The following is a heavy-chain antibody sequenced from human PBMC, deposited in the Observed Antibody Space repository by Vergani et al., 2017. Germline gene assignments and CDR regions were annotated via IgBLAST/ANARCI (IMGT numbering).Heavy chain of an antibody. CDR3: AKDSGAPLDAFDI. CDR1: GFTFSSYA. CDR2: ISGSGRST. J-gene: IGHJ3*02. V-gene: IGHV3-23*01. Sequence: EVQLLESGGGLVQPGGSLRLSCAASGFTFSSYAMSWVRQAPGKGLEWVSAISGSGRSTYYADSVKGRFTISRDNSKNTLYLQMNSLRAEDTAVYYCAKDSGAPLDAFDIWGQGTMVTVSS.